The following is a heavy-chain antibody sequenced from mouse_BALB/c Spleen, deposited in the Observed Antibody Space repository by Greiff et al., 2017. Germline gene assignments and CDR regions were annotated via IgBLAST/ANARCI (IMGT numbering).Heavy chain of an antibody. D-gene: IGHD1-2*01. Sequence: EVQRVESGGGLVQPGGSLKLSCAASGFTFSSYGMSWVRQTPDKRLELVATINSNGGSTYYPDSVKGRFTISRDNAKNTLYLQMSSLKSEDTAMYYCARDYYGSWFAYWGQGTTLTVSS. CDR1: GFTFSSYG. CDR3: ARDYYGSWFAY. V-gene: IGHV5-6-3*01. CDR2: INSNGGST. J-gene: IGHJ2*01.